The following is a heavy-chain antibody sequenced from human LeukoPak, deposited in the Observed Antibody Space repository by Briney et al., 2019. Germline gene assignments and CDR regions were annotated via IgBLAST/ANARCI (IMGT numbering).Heavy chain of an antibody. V-gene: IGHV5-51*01. Sequence: GESLKISCKGSGYSFTSYWIGWVRQMPGKGLEWMGIIYPGDSDTRYSPSFEGQVTISADRSNNTAYLQWRSLEASDTAIYYCARRIFGGGGYAFDIWGQGTVVTVSS. CDR2: IYPGDSDT. D-gene: IGHD3-16*01. CDR1: GYSFTSYW. CDR3: ARRIFGGGGYAFDI. J-gene: IGHJ3*02.